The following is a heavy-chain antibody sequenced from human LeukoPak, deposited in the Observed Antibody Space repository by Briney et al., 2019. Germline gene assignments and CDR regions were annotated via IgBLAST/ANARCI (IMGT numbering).Heavy chain of an antibody. CDR2: INPNSGGT. V-gene: IGHV1-2*02. CDR1: GYTFTGYY. Sequence: GASVKVSCKASGYTFTGYYMHWVRQAPGQGLEWMGWINPNSGGTNYAQKFQGRVTMTRDTSISTAYMELSRLRSDDTAVYYCAKPQGIAAAGTVDYWGQGTLVIVSS. CDR3: AKPQGIAAAGTVDY. D-gene: IGHD6-13*01. J-gene: IGHJ4*02.